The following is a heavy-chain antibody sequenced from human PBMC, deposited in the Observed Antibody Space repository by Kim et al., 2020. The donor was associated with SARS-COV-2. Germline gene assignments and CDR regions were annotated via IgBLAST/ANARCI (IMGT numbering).Heavy chain of an antibody. CDR2: ISGNGDTI. J-gene: IGHJ4*02. D-gene: IGHD4-17*01. CDR3: ARSPVTTGWYIDY. CDR1: GFGFTAYA. V-gene: IGHV3-23*01. Sequence: GGSLRLSCEASGFGFTAYAMTWVRQAPGKGLEWVSIISGNGDTIYYGDSVKGRFTISRENPKNTVTLLMNSLTNEDTAVYYCARSPVTTGWYIDYWGRGTLVTVSS.